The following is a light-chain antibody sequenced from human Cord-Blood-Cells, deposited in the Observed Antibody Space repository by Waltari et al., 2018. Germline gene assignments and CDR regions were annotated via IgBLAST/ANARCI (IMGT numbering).Light chain of an antibody. V-gene: IGLV3-1*01. CDR3: QAWDSSTWV. Sequence: SYELTQPPSVSVSPGQTASITCSGDKLGDKYACWYQQKPGQSPVLVIYQDSKRPSGIPERFSGSNSGNTPTLTISGTQAMDEADYYCQAWDSSTWVFGGGTKLTVL. CDR1: KLGDKY. CDR2: QDS. J-gene: IGLJ2*01.